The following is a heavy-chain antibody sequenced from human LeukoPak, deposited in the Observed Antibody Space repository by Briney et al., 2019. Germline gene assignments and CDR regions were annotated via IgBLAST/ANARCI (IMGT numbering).Heavy chain of an antibody. CDR2: INHSGST. D-gene: IGHD5-18*01. CDR1: GGSFSGYY. V-gene: IGHV4-34*01. CDR3: AGGYSYGYPIDY. J-gene: IGHJ4*02. Sequence: ETLXLTXAVYGGSFSGYYWSWIRQPPGKGLEWIGEINHSGSTNYNPSLKSRVTISVDTSKNQFSLKLSSVTAADTAVYYCAGGYSYGYPIDYWGQGTLVTVSS.